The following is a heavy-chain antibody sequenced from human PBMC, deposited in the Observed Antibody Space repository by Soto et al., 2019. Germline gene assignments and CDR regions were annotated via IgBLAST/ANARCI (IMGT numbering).Heavy chain of an antibody. CDR3: ARGPQARFLEWSPNFDY. Sequence: ASVKVSCKASGYTFTSYDINWVRQATGQGLEWMGWMNPNSGNTGYAQKFQGRVTMTRNTSISTAYMELSSLRSEDTAVYYCARGPQARFLEWSPNFDYWGQGTLVTSPQ. CDR1: GYTFTSYD. J-gene: IGHJ4*02. V-gene: IGHV1-8*01. CDR2: MNPNSGNT. D-gene: IGHD3-3*01.